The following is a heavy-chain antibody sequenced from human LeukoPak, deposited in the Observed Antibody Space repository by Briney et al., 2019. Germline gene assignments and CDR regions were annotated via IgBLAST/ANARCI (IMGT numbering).Heavy chain of an antibody. Sequence: GGFLRLSCAASGFTFSSYAMSWVRQAPGKGLEWVSAISGSGGSTYYADSVKGRFTISRDNSKNTLYLQMNSLRAEDTAVYYCAKDSRYDYVWGSYRYSPFDYWGQGTLVTVSS. CDR3: AKDSRYDYVWGSYRYSPFDY. J-gene: IGHJ4*02. CDR2: ISGSGGST. V-gene: IGHV3-23*01. CDR1: GFTFSSYA. D-gene: IGHD3-16*02.